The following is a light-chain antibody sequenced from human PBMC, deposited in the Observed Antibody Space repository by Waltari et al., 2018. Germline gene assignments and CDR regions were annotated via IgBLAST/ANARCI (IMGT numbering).Light chain of an antibody. J-gene: IGLJ3*02. CDR3: QSSDTSDTWL. CDR1: AFPRQD. CDR2: KDS. Sequence: SSELTQPPSVSVSPGQTAKITCTGDAFPRQDVYWYPQKPGKPGVFLIYKDSERPSGRTATLTISGVQAEDEADYYCQSSDTSDTWLFGVGTKLTVL. V-gene: IGLV3-25*03.